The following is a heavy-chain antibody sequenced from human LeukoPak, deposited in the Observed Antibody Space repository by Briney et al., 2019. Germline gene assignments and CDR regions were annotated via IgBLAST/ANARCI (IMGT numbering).Heavy chain of an antibody. CDR3: ARHVVSSSWYLFDY. V-gene: IGHV4-59*08. D-gene: IGHD6-13*01. J-gene: IGHJ4*02. CDR2: IYYSGST. Sequence: SETLSLTCTVSGGSISSYYWSWIRQPPGKGLEWIGYIYYSGSTNYNPSLKSRVTISVDTSKNQFSLKLSSVTAADTAVYYCARHVVSSSWYLFDYWGQGTLVTVSS. CDR1: GGSISSYY.